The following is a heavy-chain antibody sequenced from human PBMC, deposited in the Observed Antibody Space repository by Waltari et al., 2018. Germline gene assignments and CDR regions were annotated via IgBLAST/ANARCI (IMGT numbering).Heavy chain of an antibody. CDR3: ASSILRFLEWPIPYDY. D-gene: IGHD3-3*01. CDR2: IYYSGST. Sequence: QVQLQESGPGLVKPSETLSLTCTVSGGSISSYYWSWIRPPPGKGLEWIGYIYYSGSTNYNPSLKSRVTISVDTSKNQFSLKLSSVTAADTAVYYCASSILRFLEWPIPYDYWGQGTLVTVSS. J-gene: IGHJ4*02. CDR1: GGSISSYY. V-gene: IGHV4-59*01.